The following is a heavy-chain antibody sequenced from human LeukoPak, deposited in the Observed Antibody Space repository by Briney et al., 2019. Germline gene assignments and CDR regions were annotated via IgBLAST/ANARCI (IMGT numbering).Heavy chain of an antibody. CDR3: ASHPVYESGTPHDY. V-gene: IGHV3-53*01. CDR1: GFTVRSNY. D-gene: IGHD1-14*01. Sequence: GGSLRLSCAVSGFTVRSNYMSWVRQAPGKGLEWVSVIYVGGDTYYTDSVKGRFTISRDTSKNTLYLQMNSLRAEDTAVYYCASHPVYESGTPHDYWGQGTLVTVSS. CDR2: IYVGGDT. J-gene: IGHJ4*02.